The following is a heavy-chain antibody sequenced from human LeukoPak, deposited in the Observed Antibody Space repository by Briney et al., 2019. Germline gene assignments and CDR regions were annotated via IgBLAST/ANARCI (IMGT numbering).Heavy chain of an antibody. V-gene: IGHV3-21*01. J-gene: IGHJ4*02. CDR3: ARVSVAGVY. CDR1: GFTFSSYN. CDR2: ISSSGGTYI. D-gene: IGHD6-19*01. Sequence: GPLRLSCAASGFTFSSYNMNWVRQAPGKGLEWVSSISSSGGTYIYYADSVKGRFTISRDNAKNSLYLQMNSLRAEDTAVYYCARVSVAGVYWGQGTLVTVSS.